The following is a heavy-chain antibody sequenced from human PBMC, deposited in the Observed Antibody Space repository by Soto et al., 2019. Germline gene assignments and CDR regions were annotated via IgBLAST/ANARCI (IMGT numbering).Heavy chain of an antibody. Sequence: HEHLVQSGAEVKRPGASLKVSCKASGYSFTGYYIHWVRQAPGQGLGWMGWINPDSGATNYAQNFPGRVTLTSDTSISTASMDLTSLTSDDTAVYYCARGDYGTGGYPFPYFDYWGQGTLVIVSS. J-gene: IGHJ4*02. D-gene: IGHD2-8*02. CDR2: INPDSGAT. V-gene: IGHV1-2*02. CDR1: GYSFTGYY. CDR3: ARGDYGTGGYPFPYFDY.